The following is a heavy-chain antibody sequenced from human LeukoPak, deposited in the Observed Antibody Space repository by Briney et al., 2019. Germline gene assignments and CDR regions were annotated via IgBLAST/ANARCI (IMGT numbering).Heavy chain of an antibody. CDR2: IYYSGST. J-gene: IGHJ5*02. CDR3: ARLIDSSGTARPGWFDP. V-gene: IGHV4-39*01. Sequence: PSETLSPTCTVSGGSISSSSYYWGWIRQPPGKGLEWIGSIYYSGSTYYNPSLKSRVTISVDTSKNQFSLKLSSVTAADTAVYYCARLIDSSGTARPGWFDPWGQGTLVTVSS. D-gene: IGHD3-22*01. CDR1: GGSISSSSYY.